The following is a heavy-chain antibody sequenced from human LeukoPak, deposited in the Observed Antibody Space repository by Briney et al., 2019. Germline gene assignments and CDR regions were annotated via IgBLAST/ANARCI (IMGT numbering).Heavy chain of an antibody. D-gene: IGHD2-2*01. CDR1: GGSLSGYY. CDR3: ARIGYCSSTSCEDY. CDR2: INHSGST. Sequence: PSETLSLTCAVYGGSLSGYYWSWIRQPPGKGLEWIGEINHSGSTNYNPSLKSRVTISVDTSKNQFSLKLSSVTAADTAVYYCARIGYCSSTSCEDYWGQGTLVTVSS. J-gene: IGHJ4*02. V-gene: IGHV4-34*01.